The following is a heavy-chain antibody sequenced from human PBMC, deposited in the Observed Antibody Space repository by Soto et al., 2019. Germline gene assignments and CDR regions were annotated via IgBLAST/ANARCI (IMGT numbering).Heavy chain of an antibody. Sequence: GASVKVSCKASGYTFTSYDINWVRQATGQGLEWMGWMNPNSGNTGYAQKFQGRVTMTRNTSISTAYMELSSLRSEDTAVYYCARGRELYDILTGYSLGDYYYYLDGWGKGTTVTVSS. J-gene: IGHJ6*03. CDR3: ARGRELYDILTGYSLGDYYYYLDG. CDR1: GYTFTSYD. CDR2: MNPNSGNT. D-gene: IGHD3-9*01. V-gene: IGHV1-8*01.